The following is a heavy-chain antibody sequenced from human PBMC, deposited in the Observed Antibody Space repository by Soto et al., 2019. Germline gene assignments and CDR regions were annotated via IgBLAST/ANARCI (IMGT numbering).Heavy chain of an antibody. D-gene: IGHD3-10*01. J-gene: IGHJ6*02. CDR1: GFTFSSYG. CDR3: ARSGLGGYSDYYYGMEV. Sequence: GGSLRLSCAASGFTFSSYGMHWVRQAPGKGLEWVAVIWYDGSNKYYADSVKGRFTISRDNSKNTLYLQMNSLRAEDTAVYYCARSGLGGYSDYYYGMEVWGQGTTVTVSS. CDR2: IWYDGSNK. V-gene: IGHV3-33*01.